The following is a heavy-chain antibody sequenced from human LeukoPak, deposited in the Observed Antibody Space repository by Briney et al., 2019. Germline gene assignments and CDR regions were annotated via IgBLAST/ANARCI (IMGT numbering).Heavy chain of an antibody. D-gene: IGHD6-13*01. CDR1: GGSISSGSYY. Sequence: PSQTLSLTCTVSGGSISSGSYYWRWIRQPAGKGLEWIGRIYTSGSTNYNPSLKSRVTISVDTSKNQFSLKLSSVTAADTAVYYCARDRYEQQQVYMERYYYYYMDVWGKGTTVTVSS. V-gene: IGHV4-61*02. CDR3: ARDRYEQQQVYMERYYYYYMDV. J-gene: IGHJ6*03. CDR2: IYTSGST.